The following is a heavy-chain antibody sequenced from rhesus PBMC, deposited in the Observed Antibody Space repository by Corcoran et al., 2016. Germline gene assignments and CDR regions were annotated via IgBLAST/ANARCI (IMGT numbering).Heavy chain of an antibody. J-gene: IGHJ4*01. CDR1: GGSISDSYR. Sequence: QVQLQESGPGVVKPSETLSLTCAVSGGSISDSYRWSWIRQPPGKGLEWIGYLYGSSTSTNYNPSLKSRVTISKDTSKNQFSLKLSSVTAADTAVYYCARDKAAARNFDYWGQGVLVTVSS. CDR2: LYGSSTST. CDR3: ARDKAAARNFDY. D-gene: IGHD6-43*01. V-gene: IGHV4S10*01.